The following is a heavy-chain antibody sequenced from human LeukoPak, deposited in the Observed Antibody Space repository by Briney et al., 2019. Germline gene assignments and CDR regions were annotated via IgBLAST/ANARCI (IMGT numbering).Heavy chain of an antibody. CDR1: GFTFSSYE. CDR3: ARVEYGYGKGIDY. Sequence: PGGSLTLSCAASGFTFSSYEMNWVRQPPGKGLEWVSYINNSGSTIYYADSVNGGSTISKNNAKHSLYLQMNSLTAADTAVYYCARVEYGYGKGIDYCGQGTLVTVSS. CDR2: INNSGSTI. D-gene: IGHD5-12*01. V-gene: IGHV3-48*03. J-gene: IGHJ4*02.